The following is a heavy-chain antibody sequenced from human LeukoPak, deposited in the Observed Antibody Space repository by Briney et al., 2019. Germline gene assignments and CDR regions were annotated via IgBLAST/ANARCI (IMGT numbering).Heavy chain of an antibody. V-gene: IGHV4-59*01. J-gene: IGHJ6*03. D-gene: IGHD2-2*01. Sequence: SETLSLTCTVSVGAITNYYWSWIRQPPGKGLEWIGYMYYSGSTNYNPSLKSRVTMSVDTSNNQISLKMTSLTAADTAVYYCARAPAGQPYYYMDVWGKGTTVTVSS. CDR2: MYYSGST. CDR3: ARAPAGQPYYYMDV. CDR1: VGAITNYY.